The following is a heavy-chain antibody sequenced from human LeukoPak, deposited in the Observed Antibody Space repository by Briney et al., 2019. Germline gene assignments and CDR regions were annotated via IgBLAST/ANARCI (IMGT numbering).Heavy chain of an antibody. CDR3: ARDRAVIYDFWSGPLFGP. Sequence: GGSLRLSCAASGFTFSSYAMHWVRQAPGKGLEWVAVISYDGSNKYYADSVKGRFTISRDNSKNTLYLQMNSLRAEDTAVYYCARDRAVIYDFWSGPLFGPWGQGTLVTVSS. J-gene: IGHJ5*02. V-gene: IGHV3-30-3*01. CDR2: ISYDGSNK. CDR1: GFTFSSYA. D-gene: IGHD3-3*01.